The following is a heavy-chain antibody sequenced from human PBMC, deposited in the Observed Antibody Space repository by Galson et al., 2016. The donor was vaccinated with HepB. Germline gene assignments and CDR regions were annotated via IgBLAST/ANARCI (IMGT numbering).Heavy chain of an antibody. Sequence: PALVKPTQTLTLTCTFSGFSLSTRGVGVGWIRQPPGEALEWLTLIYWDDDKRYNPSLKSRLTVTKDTSKSQVVLTMTNVDPVDTATYYFARAYCGGDCLSYNILYQYGLDVWGQGTTVTVSS. D-gene: IGHD2-21*01. V-gene: IGHV2-5*02. CDR1: GFSLSTRGVG. CDR2: IYWDDDK. CDR3: ARAYCGGDCLSYNILYQYGLDV. J-gene: IGHJ6*02.